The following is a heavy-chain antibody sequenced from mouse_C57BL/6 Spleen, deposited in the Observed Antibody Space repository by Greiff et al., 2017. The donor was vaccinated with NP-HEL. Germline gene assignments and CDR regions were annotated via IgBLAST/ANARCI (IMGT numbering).Heavy chain of an antibody. J-gene: IGHJ3*01. Sequence: VQLQQSGPELVKPGASVKISCKASGYSFTDYNMNWVKQSNGKSLEWIGVINPNSGTTSYNQKFKGKATLTVDQSSSTAYMQLNILTSEDSAVYYCARTYDYDGAWFAYWGQGTLVTVSA. V-gene: IGHV1-39*01. CDR2: INPNSGTT. CDR3: ARTYDYDGAWFAY. D-gene: IGHD2-4*01. CDR1: GYSFTDYN.